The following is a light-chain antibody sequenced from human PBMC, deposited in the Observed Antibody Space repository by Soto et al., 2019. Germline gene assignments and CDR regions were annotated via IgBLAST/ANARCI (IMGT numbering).Light chain of an antibody. CDR3: CSYAGSYTLYV. Sequence: QSALTQPRSVSGSPGQSVTISCTGTSSDVGGYNHVSWYQQHPGKAPKVMIYDVSQRPSGVPDRLSGSKSGNTASLTISGLQAEDEADYYCCSYAGSYTLYVFGTGTKLTVL. J-gene: IGLJ1*01. CDR2: DVS. CDR1: SSDVGGYNH. V-gene: IGLV2-11*01.